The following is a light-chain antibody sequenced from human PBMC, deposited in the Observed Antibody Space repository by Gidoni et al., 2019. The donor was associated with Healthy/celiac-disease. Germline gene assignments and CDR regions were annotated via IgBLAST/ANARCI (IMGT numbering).Light chain of an antibody. CDR3: QQYYSTPLT. V-gene: IGKV4-1*01. CDR2: WAS. CDR1: QSVFYSSNKKNY. Sequence: DTVMTQSPDSLAVSLGERATINCKSSQSVFYSSNKKNYLAWYHQKPGQPPKLLLYWASTRESGVPDRFSGSGSGTDFTLTISSLQAEDVAVYYCQQYYSTPLTFGGGTKVEIK. J-gene: IGKJ4*01.